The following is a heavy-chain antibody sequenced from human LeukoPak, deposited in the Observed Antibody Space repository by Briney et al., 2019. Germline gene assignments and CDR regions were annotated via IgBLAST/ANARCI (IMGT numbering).Heavy chain of an antibody. CDR1: GFTFSSYS. J-gene: IGHJ5*02. CDR3: ARGQRPYYYGSGSYRRIRWFDP. Sequence: GGSLRLSCAASGFTFSSYSMNWVRQAPGKGLEWVSYICSSSSTIYYADSVKGRFTISRDNDKNLLYLQMNSLRAEDTAVYYCARGQRPYYYGSGSYRRIRWFDPWGQGTLVTVSS. CDR2: ICSSSSTI. D-gene: IGHD3-10*01. V-gene: IGHV3-48*01.